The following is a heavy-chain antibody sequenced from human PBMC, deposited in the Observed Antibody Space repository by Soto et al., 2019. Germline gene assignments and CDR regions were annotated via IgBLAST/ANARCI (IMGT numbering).Heavy chain of an antibody. CDR3: ARDTAYYDILTGPYYYGMDV. Sequence: GGSLRLSCAASGFTFSSYDMHWVRQATGKGLERVSAIGTAGDTYYPGSVKGRFTISRENAKNSLYFQMNSLRAEDTAVYYFARDTAYYDILTGPYYYGMDVWGQGTTVTVSS. J-gene: IGHJ6*02. CDR1: GFTFSSYD. V-gene: IGHV3-13*01. D-gene: IGHD3-9*01. CDR2: IGTAGDT.